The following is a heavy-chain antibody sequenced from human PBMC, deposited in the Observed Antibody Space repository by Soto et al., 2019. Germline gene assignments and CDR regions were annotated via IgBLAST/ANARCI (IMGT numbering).Heavy chain of an antibody. V-gene: IGHV3-9*01. CDR3: AKARLWGGDGYNSYYYNAMDV. J-gene: IGHJ6*02. Sequence: EMQLVESGGGLVQPGRSLRLSCAASGFTFDDYAMYWVRQAPGKGLEWVSGISWNSGRIGYADSVKGRFTISRDNAKNSLYLQMNSLRPEDTDLYYCAKARLWGGDGYNSYYYNAMDVWGQGTTVTVSS. CDR2: ISWNSGRI. CDR1: GFTFDDYA. D-gene: IGHD3-16*01.